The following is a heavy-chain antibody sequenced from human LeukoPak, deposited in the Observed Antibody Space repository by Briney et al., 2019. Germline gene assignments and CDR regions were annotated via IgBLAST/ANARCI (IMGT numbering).Heavy chain of an antibody. CDR1: GFTFSSYG. Sequence: PGGSLRLSCAASGFTFSSYGMHWVRQAPGKGVEWVAVISYDGSNKYYADSVKGRFTISRDNSKNTLYLQMNSLIPEDTAVYYCARVPHSSGWSFDYGGQGSLVAVSS. J-gene: IGHJ4*02. CDR3: ARVPHSSGWSFDY. CDR2: ISYDGSNK. V-gene: IGHV3-30*03. D-gene: IGHD6-13*01.